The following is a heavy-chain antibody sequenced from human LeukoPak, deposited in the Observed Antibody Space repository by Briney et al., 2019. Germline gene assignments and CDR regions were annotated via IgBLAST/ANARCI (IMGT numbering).Heavy chain of an antibody. CDR1: GGSISSGDYY. CDR3: ASTKVGATISYAFDI. Sequence: TSQTLSLTCTVSGGSISSGDYYWSWIRQPPGECLEWIAYIYYGGSTYYNASLKIRVTIAVDTSKNQFSLKLSSVTAADTAVYYCASTKVGATISYAFDIWGQGTMVTVSS. CDR2: IYYGGST. V-gene: IGHV4-30-4*08. D-gene: IGHD1-26*01. J-gene: IGHJ3*02.